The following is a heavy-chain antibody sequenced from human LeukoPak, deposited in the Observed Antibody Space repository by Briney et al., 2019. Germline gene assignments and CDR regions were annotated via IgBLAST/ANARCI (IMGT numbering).Heavy chain of an antibody. J-gene: IGHJ5*02. CDR1: GYTFTSYG. V-gene: IGHV1-18*01. Sequence: ASVKVSCKASGYTFTSYGISWVRQAPGQGLEWMGWISAYNGNTNYAQKLQGRVTMTTDTSTSTAYMELSSLRSEDTAVYYCAREGEEYYYDSSGYLNWFDPWGQGTLVTVSS. CDR2: ISAYNGNT. CDR3: AREGEEYYYDSSGYLNWFDP. D-gene: IGHD3-22*01.